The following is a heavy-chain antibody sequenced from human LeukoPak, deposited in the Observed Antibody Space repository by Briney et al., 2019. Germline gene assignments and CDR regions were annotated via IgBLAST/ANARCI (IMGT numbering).Heavy chain of an antibody. D-gene: IGHD3-22*01. Sequence: ASVKVSCKASGYTFTDYFMHWVRQAPGQGLEWMGWINPKNGGTNYARNFQGRVTMTRDTSITTAYMEVRGLTSDDTAVYYCARTPRREYYDSSGYHDYWGQGTLVTVSS. CDR3: ARTPRREYYDSSGYHDY. J-gene: IGHJ4*02. CDR1: GYTFTDYF. CDR2: INPKNGGT. V-gene: IGHV1-2*02.